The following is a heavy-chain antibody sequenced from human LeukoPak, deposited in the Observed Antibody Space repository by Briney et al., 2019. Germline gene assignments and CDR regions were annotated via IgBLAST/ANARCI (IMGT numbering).Heavy chain of an antibody. D-gene: IGHD1-26*01. Sequence: ASVKVSCKASGYTFNSYGISWVRQAPGQGLEWMGWISAYNGHTNSAQKLQGRVTMTTDTSTSTAYMELRSLRSDDTAVYYCARYLSGSYPGYWGQGTLVTVSS. CDR2: ISAYNGHT. CDR1: GYTFNSYG. CDR3: ARYLSGSYPGY. V-gene: IGHV1-18*01. J-gene: IGHJ4*02.